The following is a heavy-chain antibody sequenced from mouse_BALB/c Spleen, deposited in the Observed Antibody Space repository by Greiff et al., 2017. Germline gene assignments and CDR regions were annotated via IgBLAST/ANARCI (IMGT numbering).Heavy chain of an antibody. CDR2: IYPGSGST. CDR1: GYNFTSYW. D-gene: IGHD1-2*01. CDR3: ARNYYGSMDY. J-gene: IGHJ2*01. Sequence: VQLQQPGAELVKPGTSVKLSCKASGYNFTSYWINWVKLRPGQGLEWIGDIYPGSGSTNYNEKFKSKATLTVDTSSSTAYMQLSSLASEDSALYYCARNYYGSMDYWGQGTTLTVSS. V-gene: IGHV1-55*01.